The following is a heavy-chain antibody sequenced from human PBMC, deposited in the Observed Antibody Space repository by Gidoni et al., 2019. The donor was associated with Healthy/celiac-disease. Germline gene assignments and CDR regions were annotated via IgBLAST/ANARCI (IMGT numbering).Heavy chain of an antibody. CDR1: GFTFSGSA. J-gene: IGHJ6*02. V-gene: IGHV3-73*01. CDR2: IRSKANSCAT. D-gene: IGHD2-15*01. CDR3: TSRVVVVGGLSSGDYYYYYGMDV. Sequence: EVQLVESGGGLAQPGGSLKLSCAASGFTFSGSAMHWVRQASGKGLEWVGRIRSKANSCATAYAASVKGRFTISRDDSKNTAYLQMNSLKTEDTAVYYCTSRVVVVGGLSSGDYYYYYGMDVWGQGTTVTVSS.